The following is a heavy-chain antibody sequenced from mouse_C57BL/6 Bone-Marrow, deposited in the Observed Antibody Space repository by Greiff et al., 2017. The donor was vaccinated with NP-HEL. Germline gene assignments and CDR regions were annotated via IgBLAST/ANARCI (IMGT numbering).Heavy chain of an antibody. V-gene: IGHV1-82*01. CDR2: IYPGDGDT. Sequence: QVQLQQSGPELVKPGASVKISCKASGYAFSSSWMNWVKQRPGKGLEWIGRIYPGDGDTNYNGKFKGKATLTADKSSSTAYMQLSSLTSEDSAVYFCAREGGSSYGYWGQGTTLTVSS. CDR1: GYAFSSSW. D-gene: IGHD1-1*01. J-gene: IGHJ2*01. CDR3: AREGGSSYGY.